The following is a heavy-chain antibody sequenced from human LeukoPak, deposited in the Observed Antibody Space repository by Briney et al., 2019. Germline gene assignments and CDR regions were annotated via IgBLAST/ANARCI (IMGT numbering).Heavy chain of an antibody. CDR2: IYDSGSI. Sequence: SGTLSLTCAVSGGSISSSNWWSWVRQPPGKGLEWIGSIYDSGSIYYNPSLKSRVTISVDTSKNQFSLKLNSVTAADTAVYYCARHYGPWGQGTLVTVSS. CDR3: ARHYGP. J-gene: IGHJ5*02. V-gene: IGHV4-4*02. D-gene: IGHD3-16*01. CDR1: GGSISSSNW.